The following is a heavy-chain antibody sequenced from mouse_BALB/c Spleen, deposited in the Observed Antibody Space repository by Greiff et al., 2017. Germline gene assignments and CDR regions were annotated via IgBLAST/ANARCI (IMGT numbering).Heavy chain of an antibody. D-gene: IGHD2-12*01. J-gene: IGHJ3*01. V-gene: IGHV3-8*02. CDR2: ISYSGST. Sequence: EVKLMESGPSLVKPSQTLSLTCSVTGDSITSGYWNWIRKFPGNKLEYMGYISYSGSTYYNPSLKSRISITRDTSKNQYYLQLNSVTTEDTATYYRARGDSAWFAYWGQGTLVTVSA. CDR3: ARGDSAWFAY. CDR1: GDSITSGY.